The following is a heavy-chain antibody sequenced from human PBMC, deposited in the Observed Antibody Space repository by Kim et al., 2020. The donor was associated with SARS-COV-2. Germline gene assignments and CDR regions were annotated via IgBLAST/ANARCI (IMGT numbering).Heavy chain of an antibody. CDR1: GFTFSSYA. CDR2: ISGSGGST. D-gene: IGHD6-13*01. Sequence: GGSLRLSCAASGFTFSSYAMSWVRQAPGKGLEWVSAISGSGGSTYYADSVKGRFTISRDNSKNTLYLQMNSLRAEDTAVYYCAKDPRGQHFSKNWFDPWGQGTLVTVSS. CDR3: AKDPRGQHFSKNWFDP. J-gene: IGHJ5*02. V-gene: IGHV3-23*01.